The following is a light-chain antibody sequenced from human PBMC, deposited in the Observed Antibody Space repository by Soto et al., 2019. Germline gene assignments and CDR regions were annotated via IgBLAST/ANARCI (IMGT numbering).Light chain of an antibody. J-gene: IGKJ1*01. CDR3: QQSYSAPWK. Sequence: IQLTQSTSSLSASVGDRVTITCRASQSINTFLNWYQQKPGKAPKLLIYAASNLQSGVPSRFSGGGSGTDFTVTISSLQPEDFATYYCQQSYSAPWKFGQGTKVDIK. V-gene: IGKV1-39*01. CDR2: AAS. CDR1: QSINTF.